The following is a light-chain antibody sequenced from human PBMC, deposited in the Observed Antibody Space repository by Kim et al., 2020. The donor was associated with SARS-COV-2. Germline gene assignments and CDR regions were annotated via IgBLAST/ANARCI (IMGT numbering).Light chain of an antibody. CDR3: NSRDSSGNLVV. CDR1: SLRSYY. V-gene: IGLV3-19*01. CDR2: GKN. Sequence: LGQTVRITCQRDSLRSYYASWYQQKPGQAPVLVIYGKNNRPSGIPDRFSGSSSGNTASLTITGAQAEDEADYYCNSRDSSGNLVVFGGGTQLTVL. J-gene: IGLJ2*01.